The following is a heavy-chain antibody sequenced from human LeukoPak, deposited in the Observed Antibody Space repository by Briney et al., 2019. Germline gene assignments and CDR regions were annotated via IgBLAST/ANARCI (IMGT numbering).Heavy chain of an antibody. J-gene: IGHJ4*02. V-gene: IGHV3-23*01. Sequence: GGSLRLSCAASGFTFSSYGMSWVRQAPGKGLEWASTISGNTGTTYYADSVEGRFTISRDNSKNTLYLQMNSLRAEDTAIYYCAKVTFGSGSYPFDYWGQGTLVTVSS. D-gene: IGHD3-10*01. CDR2: ISGNTGTT. CDR1: GFTFSSYG. CDR3: AKVTFGSGSYPFDY.